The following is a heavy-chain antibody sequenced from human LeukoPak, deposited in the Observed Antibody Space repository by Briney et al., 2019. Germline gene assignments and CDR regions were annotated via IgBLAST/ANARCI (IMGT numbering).Heavy chain of an antibody. CDR3: ARGGPSFWSGYYYYFDY. CDR2: INHSGST. D-gene: IGHD3-3*01. V-gene: IGHV4-34*01. J-gene: IGHJ4*02. Sequence: SETLSLTCAVYGGSFSGYYWSWIRQPPGKGLEWIGEINHSGSTNYNPSLKSRVTISVDTSKNQFSLELSSVTAADTAVYYCARGGPSFWSGYYYYFDYWGQGTLVTVSS. CDR1: GGSFSGYY.